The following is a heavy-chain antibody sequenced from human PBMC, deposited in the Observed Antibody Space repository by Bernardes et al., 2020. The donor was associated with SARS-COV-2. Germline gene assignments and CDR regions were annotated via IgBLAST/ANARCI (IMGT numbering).Heavy chain of an antibody. D-gene: IGHD2-15*01. Sequence: EPLSLTSKVSGVSINNDYWSWIRPPPGKGLEWIGYTHYSGRTNYNPSLKSRIIISVDRSKKQFSLNLSSVTAADTAVYYCARSRGDCSGGSCYSDFWGQGTLVAV. J-gene: IGHJ4*02. V-gene: IGHV4-59*01. CDR1: GVSINNDY. CDR3: ARSRGDCSGGSCYSDF. CDR2: THYSGRT.